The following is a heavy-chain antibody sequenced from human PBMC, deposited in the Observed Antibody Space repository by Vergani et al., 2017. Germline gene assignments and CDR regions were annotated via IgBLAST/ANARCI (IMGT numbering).Heavy chain of an antibody. Sequence: QVQLQQWGAGLLKPSETLSLTCAVYGVSLSGNYWSWIRQSPGKGLEWIGEINHSGSTNYNPSLKSRVSISVDTSKNQVSLKMTSVTAADTAVYFCARVGSRAHYAYCSSTSCYRRGWYYYFMDVWGEGTPVIVSS. V-gene: IGHV4-34*01. J-gene: IGHJ6*03. D-gene: IGHD2-2*02. CDR3: ARVGSRAHYAYCSSTSCYRRGWYYYFMDV. CDR1: GVSLSGNY. CDR2: INHSGST.